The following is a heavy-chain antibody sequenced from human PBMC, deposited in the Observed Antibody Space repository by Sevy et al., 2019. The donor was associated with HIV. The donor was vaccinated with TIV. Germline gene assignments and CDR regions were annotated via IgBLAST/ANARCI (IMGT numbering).Heavy chain of an antibody. V-gene: IGHV4-39*01. Sequence: SETLSLTCTVSSGSISSSTYYWAWIRQPPGKGLEWIGSMFYSGSPYYNPSLQSRLTISVDTSKNQFSLKLSSVTAADTAVYYCASHNYSDRSGYYYPVWFDYWGRGTLVTVSS. CDR1: SGSISSSTYY. CDR2: MFYSGSP. D-gene: IGHD3-22*01. CDR3: ASHNYSDRSGYYYPVWFDY. J-gene: IGHJ4*02.